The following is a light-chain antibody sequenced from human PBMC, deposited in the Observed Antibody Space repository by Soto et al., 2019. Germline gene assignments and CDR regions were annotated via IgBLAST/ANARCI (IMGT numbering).Light chain of an antibody. Sequence: EIVLTQSPGTLSVSPGERATLSCRASQTVSSSYLAWYQQKPGQAPGLLIHGASTRATGIPDRFSGSGSGTDFTLTISSLQAEDVAVYYCQQYFTSPWTFGQGTKVEI. CDR2: GAS. CDR1: QTVSSSY. CDR3: QQYFTSPWT. J-gene: IGKJ1*01. V-gene: IGKV3-20*01.